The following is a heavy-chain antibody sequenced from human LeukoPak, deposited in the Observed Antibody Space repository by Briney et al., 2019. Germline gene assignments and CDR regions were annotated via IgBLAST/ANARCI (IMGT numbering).Heavy chain of an antibody. V-gene: IGHV3-43*02. CDR1: GFIFSIYF. CDR2: ISGDGGST. D-gene: IGHD4-23*01. J-gene: IGHJ5*02. Sequence: GGSLRLSCAASGFIFSIYFMNWVRQAPGKGLEWVSLISGDGGSTYYADSVKGRFTISRDNSKNSLYLQMNSLRTEDTALYYCAKSRAPDPTVVTPDNWFDPWGQGTLVTVSS. CDR3: AKSRAPDPTVVTPDNWFDP.